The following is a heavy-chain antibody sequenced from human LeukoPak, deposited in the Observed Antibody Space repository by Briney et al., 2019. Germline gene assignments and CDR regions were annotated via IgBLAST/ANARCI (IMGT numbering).Heavy chain of an antibody. J-gene: IGHJ4*02. CDR3: AKDGGLWVSAHWGDS. D-gene: IGHD7-27*01. Sequence: GGSLRLSCTASGFTFSSYTMTWVRQAPGKGLKWVSTITTGDGNTYYADSVKGRFTVSRDDSKNTLYPQMNSLRAEDTAVYYCAKDGGLWVSAHWGDSWGRGTLVTVSS. CDR2: ITTGDGNT. CDR1: GFTFSSYT. V-gene: IGHV3-23*01.